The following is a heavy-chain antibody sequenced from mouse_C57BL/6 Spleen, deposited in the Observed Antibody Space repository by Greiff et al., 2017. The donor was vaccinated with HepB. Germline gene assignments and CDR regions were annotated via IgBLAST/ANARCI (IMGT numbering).Heavy chain of an antibody. CDR2: INPSSGYT. V-gene: IGHV1-4*01. J-gene: IGHJ2*01. D-gene: IGHD1-1*01. CDR3: ARGGVRGSSPFGY. Sequence: VQLQQSGAELARPGASVKMSCKASGYTFTSYTMHWVKQRPGQGLEWIGYINPSSGYTKYNQKFKDKATLTADKSSSTAYMQLSSLTSEDSAVYYWARGGVRGSSPFGYWGQGTTLTVSS. CDR1: GYTFTSYT.